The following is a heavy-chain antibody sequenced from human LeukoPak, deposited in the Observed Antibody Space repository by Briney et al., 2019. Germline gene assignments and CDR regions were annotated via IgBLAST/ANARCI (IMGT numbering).Heavy chain of an antibody. Sequence: GESLKISCKGSGYSFTSYWIGWVRQMPGKGLEWMGIIYPGDSDTRYSPSFQGQVTISANKSISTAYLQWSSLKASDTAMYYCARTLLRLHENYYYYMDVWGKGTTVTVSS. CDR2: IYPGDSDT. V-gene: IGHV5-51*01. CDR1: GYSFTSYW. D-gene: IGHD4-11*01. J-gene: IGHJ6*03. CDR3: ARTLLRLHENYYYYMDV.